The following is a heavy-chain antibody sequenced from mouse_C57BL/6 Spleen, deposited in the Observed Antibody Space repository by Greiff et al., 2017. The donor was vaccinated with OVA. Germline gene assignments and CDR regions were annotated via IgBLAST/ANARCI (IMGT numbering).Heavy chain of an antibody. V-gene: IGHV1-55*01. Sequence: VKPGASVKMSCKASGYTFTSYWITWVKQRPGQGLEWSGDLYPGSGSTNYHEKFKSKATLTVDTSSSTAYMQLSSLTSEDSAVYYCAKYTTVVATDRYYAMDYWGQGTSVTVSS. CDR3: AKYTTVVATDRYYAMDY. J-gene: IGHJ4*01. CDR2: LYPGSGST. CDR1: GYTFTSYW. D-gene: IGHD1-1*01.